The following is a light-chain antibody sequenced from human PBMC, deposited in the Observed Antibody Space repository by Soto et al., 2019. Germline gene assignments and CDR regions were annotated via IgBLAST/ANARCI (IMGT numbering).Light chain of an antibody. CDR3: GTWDNSLTAVV. CDR1: SSNIGNNY. J-gene: IGLJ2*01. Sequence: QSVLTQPPSVSAAPGQTVTISCSGSSSNIGNNYVSWYQQFPGTAPKLLIYDDNKRPSGIPDRFYGSKSGTSATLGITRLQTGDEADYYCGTWDNSLTAVVFGGGTKLTVL. CDR2: DDN. V-gene: IGLV1-51*01.